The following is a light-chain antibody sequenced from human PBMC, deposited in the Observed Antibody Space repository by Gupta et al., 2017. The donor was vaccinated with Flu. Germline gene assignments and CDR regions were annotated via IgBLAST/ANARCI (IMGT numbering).Light chain of an antibody. CDR2: DAS. CDR3: QQYNNWPPRYT. Sequence: EIVMTKSPATLSVSPGERATLSCRASQSVSSNLAWYQQKPGQAPRLLIYDASTRATGIPAGFSGSGTGTEFTLTISSLQAEDFAVYYCQQYNNWPPRYTFGQGTKLEIK. J-gene: IGKJ2*01. V-gene: IGKV3-15*01. CDR1: QSVSSN.